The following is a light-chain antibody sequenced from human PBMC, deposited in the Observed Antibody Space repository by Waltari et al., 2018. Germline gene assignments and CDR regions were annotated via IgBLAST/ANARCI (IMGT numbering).Light chain of an antibody. CDR2: GAS. J-gene: IGKJ4*01. V-gene: IGKV3-15*01. Sequence: EIVMTQSPATLSVSPGERATRSCRASQSVSSKLAWYQQRPGQAPRLLIYGASTRATGIPARFTGSGSGTEFTLTISSLQSEDFAVYFCQHYNNLPLTFGGGTKVEI. CDR3: QHYNNLPLT. CDR1: QSVSSK.